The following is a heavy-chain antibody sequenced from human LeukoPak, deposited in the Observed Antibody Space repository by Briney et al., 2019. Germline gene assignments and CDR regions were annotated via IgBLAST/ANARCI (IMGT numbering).Heavy chain of an antibody. J-gene: IGHJ4*02. CDR2: ISSDGSTK. D-gene: IGHD6-19*01. CDR1: GFTFSSSS. V-gene: IGHV3-30-3*01. CDR3: ASEGSGWRSDY. Sequence: GGSPRLSCAASGFTFSSSSMHWVRQAPGMGLEWVAVISSDGSTKYYVDSVKGRFTISRDNSKNTLYLQMNSLGAEDTAVYYCASEGSGWRSDYWGQGTLVTVSS.